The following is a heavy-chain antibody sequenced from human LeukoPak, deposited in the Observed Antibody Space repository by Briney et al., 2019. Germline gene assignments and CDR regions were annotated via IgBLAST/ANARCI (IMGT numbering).Heavy chain of an antibody. CDR2: IYHSGST. D-gene: IGHD4-23*01. J-gene: IGHJ3*02. CDR1: GGSISSYY. V-gene: IGHV4-59*12. Sequence: SETLSLTCTVSGGSISSYYWSWIRQPPGQGREWIGYIYHSGSTYYNPSLKSRVTISVDRSKNQFSLKLSSVTAADTAVYYCARDYGGNSGGYAFDIWGQGTMVTVSS. CDR3: ARDYGGNSGGYAFDI.